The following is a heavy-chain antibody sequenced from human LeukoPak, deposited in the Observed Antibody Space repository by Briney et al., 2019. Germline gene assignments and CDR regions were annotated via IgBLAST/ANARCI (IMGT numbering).Heavy chain of an antibody. D-gene: IGHD3-22*01. CDR2: INSDGSST. CDR1: GFTFSSYW. V-gene: IGHV3-74*01. J-gene: IGHJ5*02. Sequence: GGSLRLSCAASGFTFSSYWMHWVRQAPGKGLVWVSRINSDGSSTSYADSVKGRFTISRDNAKNSLYLQMNSLRAEDMALYYCAKVGHYYDSSGYLGAFDHWGQGALVTVSS. CDR3: AKVGHYYDSSGYLGAFDH.